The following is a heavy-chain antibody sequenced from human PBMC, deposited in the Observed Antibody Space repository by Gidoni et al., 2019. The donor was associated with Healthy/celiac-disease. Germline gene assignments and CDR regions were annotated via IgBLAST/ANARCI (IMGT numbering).Heavy chain of an antibody. CDR3: ARVLRYFDWLFFDY. J-gene: IGHJ4*02. Sequence: QLQLQESGSGLVKPAETMSLTCTASGGSISSSSYYWGWIRQPPGKGLEWIGSIYYSGSTYYNPSLKSRVTISVDTSKNQFSLKLSSVTAADTAVYYCARVLRYFDWLFFDYWGQGTLVTVSS. D-gene: IGHD3-9*01. V-gene: IGHV4-39*01. CDR2: IYYSGST. CDR1: GGSISSSSYY.